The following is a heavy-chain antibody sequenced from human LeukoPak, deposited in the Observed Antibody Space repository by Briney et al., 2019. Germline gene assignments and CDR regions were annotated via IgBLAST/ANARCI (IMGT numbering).Heavy chain of an antibody. J-gene: IGHJ5*02. CDR3: ARSASCSSTSCYNWFDP. Sequence: ASVKVSCKASGYTFTSYYMHWVRQAPGQGLEWMGIINPSGGSTSYAHKFQGRVTMTRDMSTSTVYMELSSLRSEDTAVYYCARSASCSSTSCYNWFDPWGQGTLVTVSS. CDR2: INPSGGST. CDR1: GYTFTSYY. V-gene: IGHV1-46*01. D-gene: IGHD2-2*01.